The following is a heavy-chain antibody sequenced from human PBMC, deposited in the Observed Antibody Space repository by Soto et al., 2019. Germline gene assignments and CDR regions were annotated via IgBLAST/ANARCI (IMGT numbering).Heavy chain of an antibody. V-gene: IGHV4-31*03. J-gene: IGHJ6*02. CDR2: IYYSGST. D-gene: IGHD3-10*01. CDR3: ARVFGFGGMDV. Sequence: SETLSLTCIVSGGSISSNGYYWNWIRQHPGKGLEWIGYIYYSGSTYYNPSLKSRVTISVDTSKNQFSLKLSSVTAADTAVYYCARVFGFGGMDVWGQGTTVTVSS. CDR1: GGSISSNGYY.